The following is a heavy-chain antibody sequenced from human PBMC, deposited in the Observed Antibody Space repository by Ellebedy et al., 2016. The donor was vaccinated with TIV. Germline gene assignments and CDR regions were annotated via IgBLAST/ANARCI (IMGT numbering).Heavy chain of an antibody. J-gene: IGHJ4*02. D-gene: IGHD3-10*01. CDR2: IGYDGSNK. V-gene: IGHV3-30*02. CDR1: GFILSSFG. Sequence: PGGSLRLSCAASGFILSSFGMHWVRQAPGKGLEWVEVIGYDGSNKYYADSVKGRFTISRDNSKNTLYLQMNSLRAEDTAVYYCAKDLGFYGSGSHYWGQGTLVTVSS. CDR3: AKDLGFYGSGSHY.